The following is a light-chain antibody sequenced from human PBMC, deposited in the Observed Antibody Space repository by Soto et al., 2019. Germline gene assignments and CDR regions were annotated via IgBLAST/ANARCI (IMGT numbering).Light chain of an antibody. CDR1: QSVSSN. CDR3: QQYNSWLWT. V-gene: IGKV3-15*01. CDR2: GAS. J-gene: IGKJ1*01. Sequence: EIVMTQSPATLSVSPGERATLSCRASQSVSSNLAWYQQKPGQAPRLLIYGASTRATGIPARFSGSGSGTEFTLTISSLQSEDFAVYYCQQYNSWLWTVGQGTKV.